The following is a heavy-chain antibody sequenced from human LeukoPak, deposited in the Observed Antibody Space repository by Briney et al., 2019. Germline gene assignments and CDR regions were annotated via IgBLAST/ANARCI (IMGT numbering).Heavy chain of an antibody. V-gene: IGHV3-23*01. J-gene: IGHJ4*02. Sequence: TGGSLRLSCAASGLTFSDVWVTWVRQAPGRGLEWVSLISWSSLTTEYADSVKGRFTVSRDNSKNTLSLQMNSLNADDTAVYYCAKHVRTSVWFFDSWGQGTLVTVSS. CDR1: GLTFSDVW. CDR2: ISWSSLTT. D-gene: IGHD6-19*01. CDR3: AKHVRTSVWFFDS.